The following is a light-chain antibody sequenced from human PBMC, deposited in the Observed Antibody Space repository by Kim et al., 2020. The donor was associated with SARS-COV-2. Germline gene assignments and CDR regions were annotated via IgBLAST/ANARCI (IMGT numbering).Light chain of an antibody. CDR1: QDISNY. Sequence: DIQMTQSPSSLSASVGDRVTITCQASQDISNYLNWYQQKPGKAPKLLIYDASNLETGVPSRFSGSGSGTDFTFTIRSLQPEDIATYYCQQYDNIPPFFGGGTKLEI. V-gene: IGKV1-33*01. J-gene: IGKJ4*01. CDR3: QQYDNIPPF. CDR2: DAS.